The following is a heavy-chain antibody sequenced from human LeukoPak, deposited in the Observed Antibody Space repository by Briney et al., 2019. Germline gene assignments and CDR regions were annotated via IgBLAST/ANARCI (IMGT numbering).Heavy chain of an antibody. D-gene: IGHD2-2*01. CDR1: GYSINSGYY. V-gene: IGHV4-38-2*01. CDR2: IHHSGST. J-gene: IGHJ5*02. CDR3: ARALMTGSSTSWPYNWFDP. Sequence: PPETLSLTCAVSGYSINSGYYWGWIRQPPGKGLECIGSIHHSGSTYYNPSLKSRVTISVDTSKNQFSLKLSSVTAADTAVYYCARALMTGSSTSWPYNWFDPWGQGTLVTVSS.